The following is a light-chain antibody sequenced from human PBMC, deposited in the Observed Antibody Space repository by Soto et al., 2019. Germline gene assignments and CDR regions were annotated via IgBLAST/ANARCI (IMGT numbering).Light chain of an antibody. CDR3: QHYSGYPEA. Sequence: DVQSVRYPSRLPGSAGDRVTITCRVCQTISSWLAWYQQKPGKAPKLLIYKASTLKGGVPARFSGIGSGTERRLRNGCSQPDAFAAQFRQHYSGYPEALGQGTKVDIK. V-gene: IGKV1-5*03. CDR1: QTISSW. J-gene: IGKJ1*01. CDR2: KAS.